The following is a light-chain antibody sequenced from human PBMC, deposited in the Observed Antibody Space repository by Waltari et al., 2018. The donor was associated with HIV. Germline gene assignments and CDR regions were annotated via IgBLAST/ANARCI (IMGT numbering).Light chain of an antibody. CDR1: QSISNW. J-gene: IGKJ4*01. CDR3: QQANSFLT. Sequence: DIHLTQSPSSVSASVGDTVTITCRASQSISNWLAWYQQQPGKAPKLLIYAASTLQSGVSSRFSGRGSGTDFTLTIPNLQPEDFATYYCQQANSFLTFGGGTKVEIK. CDR2: AAS. V-gene: IGKV1D-12*01.